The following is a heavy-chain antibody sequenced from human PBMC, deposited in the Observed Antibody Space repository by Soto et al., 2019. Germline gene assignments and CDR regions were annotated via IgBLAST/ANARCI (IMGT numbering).Heavy chain of an antibody. D-gene: IGHD6-6*01. CDR3: ARIPSSSSLYFDY. CDR2: IDWDDDK. Sequence: SVPTPANPTQTLTLNCTFSGFSLITTGICVSWILQPPGKALEWLALIDWDDDKYYSTSLKTRLTISKDTSKNQVVLTMTNMDPVDTATYYCARIPSSSSLYFDYWGQGTLVTVSS. J-gene: IGHJ4*02. CDR1: GFSLITTGIC. V-gene: IGHV2-70*01.